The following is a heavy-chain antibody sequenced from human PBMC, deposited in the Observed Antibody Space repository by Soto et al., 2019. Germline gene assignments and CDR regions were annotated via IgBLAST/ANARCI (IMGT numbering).Heavy chain of an antibody. CDR1: GFIFRSYG. Sequence: PGGSLRLSCAASGFIFRSYGMHWVRQAPGKGLEWVAAIAYDGADTYYLDSVKGRFTISRDNAKNSLYLQMNSLRAEDTAVYYCARELRYFDWLLPDFDYWGQGTLVTVSS. V-gene: IGHV3-30*03. D-gene: IGHD3-9*01. CDR2: IAYDGADT. J-gene: IGHJ4*02. CDR3: ARELRYFDWLLPDFDY.